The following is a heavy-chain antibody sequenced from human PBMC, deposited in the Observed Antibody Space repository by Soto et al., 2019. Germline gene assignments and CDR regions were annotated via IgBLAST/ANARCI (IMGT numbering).Heavy chain of an antibody. CDR1: GYSFTSYW. Sequence: PGESLKISCKGSGYSFTSYWISWVRQMPGKGLEWMGKIDPIDSYINYNPSFQGHVSISIDKSITTAYLHWSSLKASDTAMYYCARSPRTGAYSNWFDSWGQGTLVTVSS. J-gene: IGHJ5*01. CDR2: IDPIDSYI. V-gene: IGHV5-10-1*01. CDR3: ARSPRTGAYSNWFDS. D-gene: IGHD7-27*01.